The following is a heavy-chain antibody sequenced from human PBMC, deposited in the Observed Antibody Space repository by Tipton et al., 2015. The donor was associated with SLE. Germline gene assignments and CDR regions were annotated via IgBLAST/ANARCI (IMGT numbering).Heavy chain of an antibody. V-gene: IGHV3-23*01. CDR2: ISGGGGST. CDR1: GFTFDDYG. J-gene: IGHJ3*02. D-gene: IGHD1-26*01. Sequence: GSLRLSCAASGFTFDDYGMSWVRQAPGKGLEWVSGISGGGGSTHYADSVKGRFTISRDNSKNTLYLQMNSLRAEDTAVYYCAKDSYSGTTGDAFDIWGQGTMVTVSS. CDR3: AKDSYSGTTGDAFDI.